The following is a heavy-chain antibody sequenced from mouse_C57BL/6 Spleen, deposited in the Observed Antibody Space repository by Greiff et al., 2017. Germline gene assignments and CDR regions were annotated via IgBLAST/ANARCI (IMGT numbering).Heavy chain of an antibody. J-gene: IGHJ1*03. CDR3: ARSGLWLRRWYFDV. CDR1: GYTFTDYY. D-gene: IGHD2-2*01. V-gene: IGHV1-26*01. CDR2: INPKNGGT. Sequence: VQLQQSGPELVKPGASVKISCKASGYTFTDYYMNWVKQSHGKSLEWIGDINPKNGGTSYNQKFKGKATLTVDKSSSTAYMELRSLTSEDSAVYYCARSGLWLRRWYFDVWGTGTTVTVSS.